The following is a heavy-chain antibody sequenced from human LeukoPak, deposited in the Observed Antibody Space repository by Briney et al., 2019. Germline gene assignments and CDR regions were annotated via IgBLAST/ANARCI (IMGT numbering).Heavy chain of an antibody. CDR2: VYTSGST. V-gene: IGHV4-4*07. Sequence: KSSEPVSLTCYVTGGSVSRYSWSWMRQSAVKELEWIGRVYTSGSTNYNPSLKSRVTMSIDTSKNQFSLNLSSVTAADAAVYYCAKSVVPAAPFDSWGQGTLVTVSS. CDR3: AKSVVPAAPFDS. CDR1: GGSVSRYS. D-gene: IGHD2-2*01. J-gene: IGHJ4*02.